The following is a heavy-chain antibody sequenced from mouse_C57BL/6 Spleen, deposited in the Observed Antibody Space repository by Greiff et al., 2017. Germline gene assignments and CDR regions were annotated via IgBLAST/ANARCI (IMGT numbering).Heavy chain of an antibody. Sequence: EVQLVESGPVLVKPGASVKMSCKASGYTFTDYYMNWVKQSHGKSLEWIGVINPYNGGTSYNQTFKGKDTLTVDKSSSTAYMELNSLTSEDSAVYYCARTTVVATGYFDVWGTGTTVTVSS. J-gene: IGHJ1*03. CDR3: ARTTVVATGYFDV. CDR1: GYTFTDYY. V-gene: IGHV1-19*01. CDR2: INPYNGGT. D-gene: IGHD1-1*01.